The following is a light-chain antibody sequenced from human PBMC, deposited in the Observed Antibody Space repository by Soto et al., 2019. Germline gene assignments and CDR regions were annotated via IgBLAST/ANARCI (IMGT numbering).Light chain of an antibody. V-gene: IGLV2-23*01. CDR3: CSYVADTAYV. Sequence: QSALAQPTSVSGSPGQSITISCSGTISDVGSHNLVSWYQHRPGQAPKLIIYETTKRPSGVSYRFSGSRSGDTASLTISGLQPDDEADYYCCSYVADTAYVFGTGTKVTVL. CDR1: ISDVGSHNL. J-gene: IGLJ1*01. CDR2: ETT.